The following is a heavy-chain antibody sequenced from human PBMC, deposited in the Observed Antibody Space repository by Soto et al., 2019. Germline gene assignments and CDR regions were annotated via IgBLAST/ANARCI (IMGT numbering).Heavy chain of an antibody. CDR2: LSYDGSNK. J-gene: IGHJ3*02. CDR3: ASQGYDSSGYYLADAFDI. Sequence: QVQLVESGGGVVQPGRSLRLSCAASGFTFSSYAMHWVRQAPGKGLEWVAVLSYDGSNKYYADSVKGRVTISRDNSKNTRYLQMNSRRAEDTAVYYCASQGYDSSGYYLADAFDIWGQGTMVTVSS. D-gene: IGHD3-22*01. V-gene: IGHV3-30-3*01. CDR1: GFTFSSYA.